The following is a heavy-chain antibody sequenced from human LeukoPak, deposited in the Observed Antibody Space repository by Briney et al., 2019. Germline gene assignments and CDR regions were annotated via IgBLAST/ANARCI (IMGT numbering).Heavy chain of an antibody. CDR2: SYSAGAT. CDR3: ARVMSSSSSSNFDY. CDR1: GFTVSSNL. Sequence: PGGSLTLSCAASGFTVSSNLMTWVRQSPGRGLEWLSSSYSAGATYYADYVKGRFTISRDHSNNSVSLQMTNLRVEDTAIYYCARVMSSSSSSNFDYWGQGTLVSVSS. J-gene: IGHJ4*02. V-gene: IGHV3-53*01. D-gene: IGHD6-6*01.